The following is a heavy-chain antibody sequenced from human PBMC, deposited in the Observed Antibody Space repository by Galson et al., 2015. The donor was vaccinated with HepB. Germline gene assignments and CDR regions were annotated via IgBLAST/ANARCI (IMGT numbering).Heavy chain of an antibody. D-gene: IGHD2-2*01. Sequence: SLRLSCAVSGFTFSSYAMSWVRQAPGKGLEWVSAISGSGGSTYYADSVKGRFTISRDNSKNTLYLQMNSLRAEDTAVYYCAKDIVVVPAAIDYWGQGTLVTVSS. CDR2: ISGSGGST. CDR1: GFTFSSYA. V-gene: IGHV3-23*01. CDR3: AKDIVVVPAAIDY. J-gene: IGHJ4*02.